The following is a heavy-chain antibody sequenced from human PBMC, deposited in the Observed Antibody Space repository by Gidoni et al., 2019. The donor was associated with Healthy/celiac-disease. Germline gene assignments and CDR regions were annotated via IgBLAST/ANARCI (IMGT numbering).Heavy chain of an antibody. CDR3: ARGLRQWLVYNWFDP. CDR1: GFTFSSYS. D-gene: IGHD6-19*01. J-gene: IGHJ5*02. Sequence: EVHLVGPGGGLVPPGGSLRLSCAASGFTFSSYSMNWVRQAQGKGLEWVSYIRSSSSTIYYADSVKGRFTISRDNAKNSLYLQMNSLRDEDTAVYYCARGLRQWLVYNWFDPWGQGTLVTVSS. CDR2: IRSSSSTI. V-gene: IGHV3-48*02.